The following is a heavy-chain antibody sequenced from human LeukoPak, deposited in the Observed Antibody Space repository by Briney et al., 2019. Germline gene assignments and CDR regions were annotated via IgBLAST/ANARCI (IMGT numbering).Heavy chain of an antibody. V-gene: IGHV4-38-2*02. CDR1: GYSISSGYY. J-gene: IGHJ3*02. Sequence: SETLSLTCTVSGYSISSGYYWGWIRQPPGKGLEWIGSLYHSGSTNYNPSLKSRVTISVDTSKNQFALKLSSVAAADTAVYYCARSRPGYSYDSSGYYSRAGAFDIWGQGTMVTVSS. CDR3: ARSRPGYSYDSSGYYSRAGAFDI. D-gene: IGHD3-22*01. CDR2: LYHSGST.